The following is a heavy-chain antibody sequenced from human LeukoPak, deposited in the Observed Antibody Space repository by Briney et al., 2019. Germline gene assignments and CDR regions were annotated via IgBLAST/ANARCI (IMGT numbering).Heavy chain of an antibody. D-gene: IGHD2-2*01. CDR3: ARGGCSSTSCPKGPFDY. Sequence: SETLSLTCTVSGGSISSGDYYWSWIRQPPGKGLEWIGYIYYSGLTNYNPSVKGRVTISVDTSKTQFSLTLTFVTAADTAVYYCARGGCSSTSCPKGPFDYWGQGTLVTVSS. CDR2: IYYSGLT. V-gene: IGHV4-30-4*08. CDR1: GGSISSGDYY. J-gene: IGHJ4*02.